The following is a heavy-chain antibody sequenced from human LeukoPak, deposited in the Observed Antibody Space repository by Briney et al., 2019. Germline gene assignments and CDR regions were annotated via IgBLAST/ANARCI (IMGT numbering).Heavy chain of an antibody. CDR1: GYTFTSYG. CDR3: ARDRGGIAVAGESNDY. V-gene: IGHV1-18*01. Sequence: ASVKVSCKASGYTFTSYGISWVRQAPGQGLEWMGWISAYNGNTNYAQKLQGRVTMTTNTSTSTAYMELRSLRSDDTAVYYCARDRGGIAVAGESNDYWGQGTLVTVSS. D-gene: IGHD6-19*01. J-gene: IGHJ4*02. CDR2: ISAYNGNT.